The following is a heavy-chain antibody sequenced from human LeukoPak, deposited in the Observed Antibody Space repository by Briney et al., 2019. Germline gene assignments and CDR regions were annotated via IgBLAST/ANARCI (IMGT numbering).Heavy chain of an antibody. Sequence: SETLSLTCTVSGGSISSYYWSWIRQPAGKGLEWIGRSGSTNYNPSLKSRVTMSVDTSKNHFSLKPSSVTAADTAVYYCARGLNLEDWGQGTLVTVSS. CDR3: ARGLNLED. CDR2: SGST. V-gene: IGHV4-4*07. D-gene: IGHD1-1*01. CDR1: GGSISSYY. J-gene: IGHJ4*02.